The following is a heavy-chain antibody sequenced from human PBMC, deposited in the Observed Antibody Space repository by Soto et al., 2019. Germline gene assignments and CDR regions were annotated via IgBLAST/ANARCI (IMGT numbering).Heavy chain of an antibody. CDR1: GDTFNDYY. V-gene: IGHV1-2*04. Sequence: ASVKVSCKSSGDTFNDYYIHWVRQAPGQGLEWMGWINPNGGVTKYAQKFQGWVSMTRDTSIRTVYMQLSRLRSDDTAVYYCARESGGATATLDYYYFYMDVWGTGTTVTVSS. CDR2: INPNGGVT. D-gene: IGHD5-12*01. CDR3: ARESGGATATLDYYYFYMDV. J-gene: IGHJ6*03.